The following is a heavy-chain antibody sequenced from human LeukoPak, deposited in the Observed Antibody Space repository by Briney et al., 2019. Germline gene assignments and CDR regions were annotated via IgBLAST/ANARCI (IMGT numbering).Heavy chain of an antibody. J-gene: IGHJ6*02. CDR3: ALSGGYDFWSGYSYYGMDV. CDR1: GYTFTYRY. CDR2: ITLFNGNT. Sequence: ASVKVSCKASGYTFTYRYLHWVRQAPGQALEWMGWITLFNGNTNYAQKFQDRVTITRDRSMSTAYMELSSLRSEDTAMYYCALSGGYDFWSGYSYYGMDVWGQGTTVTVSS. D-gene: IGHD3-3*01. V-gene: IGHV1-45*02.